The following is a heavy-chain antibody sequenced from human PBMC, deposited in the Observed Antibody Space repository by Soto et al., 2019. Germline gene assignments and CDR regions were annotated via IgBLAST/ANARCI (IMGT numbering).Heavy chain of an antibody. CDR3: AREYSSSWTFDY. Sequence: ASVKVSCKASGYTFTSYYMHWVRQAPGQGLEWMGIINPSGGSTSYAQKFQGRVTITRDTSASTAYMELSSLRSEDTAVYYCAREYSSSWTFDYWGQGTLVTVSS. J-gene: IGHJ4*02. CDR1: GYTFTSYY. D-gene: IGHD6-13*01. CDR2: INPSGGST. V-gene: IGHV1-46*01.